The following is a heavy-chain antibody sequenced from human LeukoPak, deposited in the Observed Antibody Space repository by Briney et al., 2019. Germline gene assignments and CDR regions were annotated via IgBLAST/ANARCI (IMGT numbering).Heavy chain of an antibody. V-gene: IGHV1-2*02. CDR3: ARGPLINSRGRHAHSDF. D-gene: IGHD3-22*01. CDR1: GYAFTSYY. CDR2: IYPNSGDT. J-gene: IGHJ4*02. Sequence: ASVKVSCKASGYAFTSYYIQWVRQAPGQGLECMGWIYPNSGDTHFARNFQDTVTMTRDTSITTVYMSLTRLTSADTAVYYCARGPLINSRGRHAHSDFWGQGTGVTVSS.